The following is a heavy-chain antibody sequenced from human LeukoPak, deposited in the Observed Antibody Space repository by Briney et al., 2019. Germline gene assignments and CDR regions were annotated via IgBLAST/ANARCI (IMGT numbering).Heavy chain of an antibody. V-gene: IGHV3-23*01. J-gene: IGHJ5*02. CDR2: INDDTP. CDR1: GFSFNTYS. CDR3: AKEYDLWHEQGNWFET. D-gene: IGHD3-3*01. Sequence: GGSLRLSCTTSGFSFNTYSMSWVRQAPGKGLEWVSAINDDTPYYTDSVKGRFTVPRDNSRDTLYLRLNSLRAEDTAIYYCAKEYDLWHEQGNWFETWGQGVLVTVSS.